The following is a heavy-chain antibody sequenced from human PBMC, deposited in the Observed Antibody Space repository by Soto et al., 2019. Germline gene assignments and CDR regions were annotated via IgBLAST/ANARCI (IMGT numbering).Heavy chain of an antibody. CDR1: GGSFSGYY. Sequence: PSETLSLTCAVYGGSFSGYYWSWIRQPPGKGLEWIGEINHSGSTNYNPSLKSRVTISVDTSKNQFSLKLSSVTAADTAVYYCARGGGSGSYYILDYWGQGTLVTVSS. CDR3: ARGGGSGSYYILDY. D-gene: IGHD3-10*01. V-gene: IGHV4-34*01. CDR2: INHSGST. J-gene: IGHJ4*02.